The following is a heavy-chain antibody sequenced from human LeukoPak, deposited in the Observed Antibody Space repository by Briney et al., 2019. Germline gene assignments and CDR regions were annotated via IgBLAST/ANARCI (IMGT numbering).Heavy chain of an antibody. CDR1: GLTFSNFG. Sequence: GGSLRLSCAASGLTFSNFGMNWVRQAPGKGLEWVSIISNSSTYMYYADSVKGRFSVSRDNAKNSLYLQMNSLRAEDTAVYYCVREYYDTSGYFHGGFWGQGTLVTVSS. CDR2: ISNSSTYM. J-gene: IGHJ1*01. D-gene: IGHD3-22*01. V-gene: IGHV3-21*01. CDR3: VREYYDTSGYFHGGF.